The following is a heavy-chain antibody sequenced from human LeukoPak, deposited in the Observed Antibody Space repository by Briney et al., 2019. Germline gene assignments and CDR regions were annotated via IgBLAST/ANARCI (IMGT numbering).Heavy chain of an antibody. J-gene: IGHJ3*02. CDR3: ATGPPPGLRFLEWPYPDAFDI. Sequence: ASVKVSCKVSGYTLTELSMHWVRQAPGKGLEWMGGFDPEDGETIYAQKFQGRVTMTEDTSTDTAYMELSSLRSEDTAVYYCATGPPPGLRFLEWPYPDAFDIWGQGTMVTDSS. CDR2: FDPEDGET. V-gene: IGHV1-24*01. CDR1: GYTLTELS. D-gene: IGHD3-3*01.